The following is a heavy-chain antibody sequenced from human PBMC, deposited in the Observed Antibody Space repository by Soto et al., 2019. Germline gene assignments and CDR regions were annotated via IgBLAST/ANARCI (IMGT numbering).Heavy chain of an antibody. CDR2: ISYDGSNK. D-gene: IGHD3-3*01. CDR3: AKLEGYDFWGWLSPDDAFDI. V-gene: IGHV3-30*18. J-gene: IGHJ3*02. CDR1: GFTFSSYG. Sequence: GGSLRLSCAASGFTFSSYGMHWVRQAPGKGLEWVAVISYDGSNKYYADSVKGRFTISRDNSKNTLYLQMNSLRAEDTAVYYSAKLEGYDFWGWLSPDDAFDIWGQGTMVTVSS.